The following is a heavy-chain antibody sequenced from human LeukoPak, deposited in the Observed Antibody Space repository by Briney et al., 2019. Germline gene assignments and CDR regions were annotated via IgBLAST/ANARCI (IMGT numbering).Heavy chain of an antibody. CDR2: ISTTGST. Sequence: SETLSLTCTVSGGSISSYYWSWIRQPAGKGLEWIGRISTTGSTNYSPSLKSRVTMSVDTSKNQFSLKLASVTAADTAVYCCARGSSGWSPYDYWGQGTLVTVSS. CDR1: GGSISSYY. V-gene: IGHV4-4*07. J-gene: IGHJ4*02. CDR3: ARGSSGWSPYDY. D-gene: IGHD6-19*01.